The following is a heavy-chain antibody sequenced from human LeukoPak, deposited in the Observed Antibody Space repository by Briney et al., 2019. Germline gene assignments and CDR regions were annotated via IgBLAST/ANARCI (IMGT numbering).Heavy chain of an antibody. V-gene: IGHV3-30*02. CDR3: AKDQVGATVGALGY. J-gene: IGHJ4*02. CDR2: IRYDGSNK. D-gene: IGHD1-26*01. Sequence: TGGSLRLSCAASGFTFSSYGMHWVRQAPGKGLEWVAFIRYDGSNKYYEDSVKGRFTISRDNSKNTLYLQMNSLRAEDTAVYYCAKDQVGATVGALGYWGQGTLVTVSS. CDR1: GFTFSSYG.